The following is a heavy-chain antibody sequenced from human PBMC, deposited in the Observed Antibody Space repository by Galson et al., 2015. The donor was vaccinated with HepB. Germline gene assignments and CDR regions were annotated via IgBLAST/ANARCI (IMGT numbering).Heavy chain of an antibody. Sequence: SVKVSCKASGGTFSSYAISWVRQAPGQGLEWMGGIIPIFGTANYAQKFQGRVTITADESTSTAYMELSSLRSEDTAVYYCARFKYYYDSSGYSLYYYYGMDVWGQGTTVTVSS. CDR2: IIPIFGTA. V-gene: IGHV1-69*13. CDR1: GGTFSSYA. D-gene: IGHD3-22*01. CDR3: ARFKYYYDSSGYSLYYYYGMDV. J-gene: IGHJ6*02.